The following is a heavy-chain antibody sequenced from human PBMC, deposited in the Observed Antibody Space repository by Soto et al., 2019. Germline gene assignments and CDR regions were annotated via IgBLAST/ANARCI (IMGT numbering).Heavy chain of an antibody. CDR3: ARDRRWLQLGYFDY. CDR1: GFTFSSYG. CDR2: IWYDGSNK. J-gene: IGHJ4*02. D-gene: IGHD5-12*01. V-gene: IGHV3-33*01. Sequence: QVQLVESGGGVVQPGRSLRLSCAASGFTFSSYGMHWVRQAPGKGLEWVAVIWYDGSNKYYADSVKGRFTISRDNSENTLYLQMNSLRAEDTAVYYCARDRRWLQLGYFDYWGQGTLVTVSS.